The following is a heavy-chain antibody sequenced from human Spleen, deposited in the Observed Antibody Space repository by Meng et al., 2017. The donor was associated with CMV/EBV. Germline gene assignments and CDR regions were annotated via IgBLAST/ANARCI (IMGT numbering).Heavy chain of an antibody. J-gene: IGHJ4*02. Sequence: SETLSLTCTVSGGSISGYHWSWIRQPPGKGLEWIGYIYYSGSTNYNPSLKSRVTISVDPSKNQFSLKLSSLTAADTAVYYCARDRELSGGAYFDYWGQGTLVTVSS. CDR2: IYYSGST. CDR1: GGSISGYH. CDR3: ARDRELSGGAYFDY. D-gene: IGHD1-7*01. V-gene: IGHV4-59*01.